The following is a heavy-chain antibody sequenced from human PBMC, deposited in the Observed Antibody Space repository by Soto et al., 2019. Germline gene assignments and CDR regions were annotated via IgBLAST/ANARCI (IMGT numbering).Heavy chain of an antibody. CDR3: ARASMIFGVVALSNWFDP. J-gene: IGHJ5*02. V-gene: IGHV4-34*01. Sequence: QVQLQQWGAGLLKPSETLSLTCGVNGGSFSGYSWTWIRQPPGKGLEWSGEINPSGGTKYTPSLKSRVSISVDSSRNQFSLKLTSVTSADTAVYYCARASMIFGVVALSNWFDPWGQGTLVTVSS. D-gene: IGHD3-3*01. CDR2: INPSGGT. CDR1: GGSFSGYS.